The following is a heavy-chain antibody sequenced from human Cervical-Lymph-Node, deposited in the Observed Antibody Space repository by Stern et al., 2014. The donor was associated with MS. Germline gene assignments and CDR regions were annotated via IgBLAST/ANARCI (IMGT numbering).Heavy chain of an antibody. CDR1: GLSLSNPRMG. Sequence: QESGPVLVKPTETLTLTCSVSGLSLSNPRMGVSWIRQPPGKALEWLARIFSTDEKSYSTSLESRLTISRGTSKSQVVLTMTNMDPVDTATYYCARSYSGTYLDWFDPWGQGTLVTVSS. D-gene: IGHD1-26*01. V-gene: IGHV2-26*01. J-gene: IGHJ5*02. CDR2: IFSTDEK. CDR3: ARSYSGTYLDWFDP.